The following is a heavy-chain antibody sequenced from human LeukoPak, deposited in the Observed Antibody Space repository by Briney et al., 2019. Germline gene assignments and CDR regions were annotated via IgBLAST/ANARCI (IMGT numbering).Heavy chain of an antibody. D-gene: IGHD4-17*01. CDR2: ISYDGSNK. V-gene: IGHV3-30*18. Sequence: GGSLRLSCAASGFTFSSYGMHRVRQAPGKGLEWVAVISYDGSNKYYAGSVKGRFTISRDNSKNTLYLQMNSLRAEDTAVYYCAKVLAPYGDYGYWYFDLWGRGTLVTVSS. CDR3: AKVLAPYGDYGYWYFDL. J-gene: IGHJ2*01. CDR1: GFTFSSYG.